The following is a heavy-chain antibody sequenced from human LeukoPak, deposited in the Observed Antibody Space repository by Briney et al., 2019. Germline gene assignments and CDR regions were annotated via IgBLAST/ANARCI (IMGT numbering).Heavy chain of an antibody. J-gene: IGHJ4*02. Sequence: ASVKVSCKTSGYTFTGSYVHWVRQAPGQGLEWMGYINPNSGSTNYAQSFRGRVTMTRDTSITTAYLVLSGLTSDDTALYFCTREPVYSGGWGALDYWGQGTLVIVSS. CDR2: INPNSGST. CDR1: GYTFTGSY. D-gene: IGHD6-19*01. CDR3: TREPVYSGGWGALDY. V-gene: IGHV1-2*02.